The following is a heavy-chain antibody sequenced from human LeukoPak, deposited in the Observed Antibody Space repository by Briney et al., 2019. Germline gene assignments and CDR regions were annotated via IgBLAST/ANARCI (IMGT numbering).Heavy chain of an antibody. CDR3: TTEFFSNYLNLLDYYYYMDV. CDR1: GFTFSTYN. V-gene: IGHV3-15*01. J-gene: IGHJ6*03. D-gene: IGHD4-11*01. CDR2: IKSKTDGGTT. Sequence: GGSLRLSCAASGFTFSTYNMNWVRQAPGKGLEWVGRIKSKTDGGTTDYAAPVKGRFTISRDDSKNTLYLQMNSLKTEDTAVYYCTTEFFSNYLNLLDYYYYMDVWGKGTTVTVSS.